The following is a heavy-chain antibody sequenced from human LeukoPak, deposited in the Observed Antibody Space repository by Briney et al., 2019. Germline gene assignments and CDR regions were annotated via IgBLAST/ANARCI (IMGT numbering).Heavy chain of an antibody. D-gene: IGHD3-22*01. Sequence: ASVKVSCKASGGTFSSYAISWVRQAPGQGLEWMGGIIPTFGTANYAQKFQGRVTITADESTSTAYMELSSLRSEDTAVYYCARAAAFGYYYFDYWGQGTLVTVSS. CDR3: ARAAAFGYYYFDY. V-gene: IGHV1-69*13. CDR2: IIPTFGTA. CDR1: GGTFSSYA. J-gene: IGHJ4*02.